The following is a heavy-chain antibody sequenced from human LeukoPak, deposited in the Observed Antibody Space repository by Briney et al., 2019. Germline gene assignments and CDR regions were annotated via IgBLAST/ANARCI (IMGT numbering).Heavy chain of an antibody. CDR3: ARASGLERLAPFDY. CDR2: INTDGSST. J-gene: IGHJ4*02. V-gene: IGHV3-74*01. Sequence: GGSPRLSCAASGFTFSSYWMHWVRQAPGKGLVWVSRINTDGSSTSYADSVKGRFTISRDNARNTLYLQMNSLRAEDTAVYYCARASGLERLAPFDYWGQGTLVTVSS. D-gene: IGHD1-1*01. CDR1: GFTFSSYW.